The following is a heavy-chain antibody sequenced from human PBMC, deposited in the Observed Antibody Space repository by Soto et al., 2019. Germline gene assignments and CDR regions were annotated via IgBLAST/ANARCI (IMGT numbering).Heavy chain of an antibody. V-gene: IGHV4-59*01. Sequence: QVQLQESGPGLVKPSETLSLTCTVSGGSISSYYWSWIRQPPGRGLEWIGYIYYSGSTNYNPSLKSRVTISVDTSKNQFSLKLSSVTAADTAVYYCARGSDYYDSSGYYYLYPYFDYWGQGTLVTVSS. J-gene: IGHJ4*02. D-gene: IGHD3-22*01. CDR2: IYYSGST. CDR3: ARGSDYYDSSGYYYLYPYFDY. CDR1: GGSISSYY.